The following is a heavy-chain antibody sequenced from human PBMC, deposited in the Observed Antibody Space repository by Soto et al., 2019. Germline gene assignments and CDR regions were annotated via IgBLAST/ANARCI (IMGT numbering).Heavy chain of an antibody. CDR2: IYYSGST. D-gene: IGHD3-10*01. J-gene: IGHJ5*02. CDR3: EGHPSRRAGSNWFDP. V-gene: IGHV4-39*01. CDR1: GGSISSSSYY. Sequence: QLQLQESGPGLVKPSETLSLTCTVSGGSISSSSYYWGWIRQPPGKGLEWIGSIYYSGSTYYNPSLKSRVTISVDTSKNQFSLKLSSVTAADTSVYYCEGHPSRRAGSNWFDPLGQGTLVTVSS.